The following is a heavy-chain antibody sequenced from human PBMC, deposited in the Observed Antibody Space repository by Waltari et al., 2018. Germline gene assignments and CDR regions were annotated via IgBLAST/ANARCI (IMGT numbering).Heavy chain of an antibody. J-gene: IGHJ4*02. CDR3: AKGAARTYYYDSTPAPFDY. Sequence: VQLVESGGGVVQPGRSLRLSCAASGFTFSSYGMHWVRQAPGKGLEWVSAISGSGGSTYYADSVKGRFTISRDNSKNTLYLQMNSLRAEDTAVYYCAKGAARTYYYDSTPAPFDYWGQGTLVTVSS. CDR1: GFTFSSYG. D-gene: IGHD3-22*01. CDR2: ISGSGGST. V-gene: IGHV3-23*04.